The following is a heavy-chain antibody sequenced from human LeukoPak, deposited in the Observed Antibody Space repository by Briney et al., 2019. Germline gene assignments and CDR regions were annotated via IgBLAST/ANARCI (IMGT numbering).Heavy chain of an antibody. D-gene: IGHD1-26*01. V-gene: IGHV3-48*04. CDR3: ARDTGSYPNYYYGMDV. CDR2: ISSSGSTI. CDR1: GFTFSSYS. Sequence: GGSLRLSCAASGFTFSSYSMNWVRQAPGKGLEWVSYISSSGSTIYYADSVKGRFTISRDNAKNSLYLQMNSLRAEDTAVYYCARDTGSYPNYYYGMDVWGQGTTVTVSS. J-gene: IGHJ6*02.